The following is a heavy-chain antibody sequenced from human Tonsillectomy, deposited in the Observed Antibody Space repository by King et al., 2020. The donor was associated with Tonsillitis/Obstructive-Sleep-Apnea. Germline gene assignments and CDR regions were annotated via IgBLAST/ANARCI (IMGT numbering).Heavy chain of an antibody. Sequence: VQLVESGGGLVQPGRSLRLSCAASGFTFDDYAMHWVRQAPGKGLEWVSCINWNSCSTGYADSVSGRFTISRDNAKNYLYLQMNIPGPEDTALYYCAKAGFWGLLLDYWGQGTLVTVSS. CDR3: AKAGFWGLLLDY. CDR2: INWNSCST. J-gene: IGHJ4*02. CDR1: GFTFDDYA. V-gene: IGHV3-9*01. D-gene: IGHD3-3*01.